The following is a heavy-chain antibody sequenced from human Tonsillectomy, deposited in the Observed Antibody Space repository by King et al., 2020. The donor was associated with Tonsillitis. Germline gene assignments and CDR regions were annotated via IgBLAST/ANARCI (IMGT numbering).Heavy chain of an antibody. V-gene: IGHV3-23*04. CDR3: AKSGLADFWSGYSYYFDY. D-gene: IGHD3-3*01. CDR2: ISGSGGRT. Sequence: VKLVQSGGGLVQPRGSLRLSCAASGFTFTSYAMSWVRQAPGKGLEWVSTISGSGGRTYYADSVKGRFTIARDKSKNTLYLQMNSLRAEDTAVYYCAKSGLADFWSGYSYYFDYWGQGTLVTVSS. J-gene: IGHJ4*02. CDR1: GFTFTSYA.